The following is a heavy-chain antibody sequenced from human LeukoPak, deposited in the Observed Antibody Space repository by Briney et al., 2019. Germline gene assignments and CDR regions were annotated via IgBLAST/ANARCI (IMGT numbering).Heavy chain of an antibody. CDR2: ISYDGSNK. CDR1: GFTFSSYA. CDR3: ARHRSGGSQDDAFDI. V-gene: IGHV3-30*04. Sequence: GGSLRLSCAASGFTFSSYAMHWVRQAPGKGLEWVAVISYDGSNKYYADSVKGRFTISRDNSKNTLYLQMNSLRAEDTAVYYCARHRSGGSQDDAFDIWGQGTMVTVSS. J-gene: IGHJ3*02. D-gene: IGHD2-15*01.